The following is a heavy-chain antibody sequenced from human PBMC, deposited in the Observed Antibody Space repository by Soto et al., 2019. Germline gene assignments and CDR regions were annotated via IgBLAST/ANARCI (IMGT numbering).Heavy chain of an antibody. V-gene: IGHV4-59*08. CDR3: ARLCSPGSCPKRPF. CDR1: GDSISSYS. CDR2: IYYSGST. J-gene: IGHJ4*02. Sequence: TLSLTCTVSGDSISSYSWSWIRQPPGKGLEWIGYIYYSGSTNYNPSLKSRVTISIDTSKNQFSLRLSSVTAADTAVYYCARLCSPGSCPKRPFWGQGTLVNVSS. D-gene: IGHD2-15*01.